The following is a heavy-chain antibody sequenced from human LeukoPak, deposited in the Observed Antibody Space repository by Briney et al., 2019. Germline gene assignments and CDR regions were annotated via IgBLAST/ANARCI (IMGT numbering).Heavy chain of an antibody. CDR2: MNPNSGNT. CDR1: GYTFTGYY. V-gene: IGHV1-8*03. J-gene: IGHJ5*02. Sequence: ASVKVSCKASGYTFTGYYMHWVRQAPGQGLEWMGWMNPNSGNTGYAQKFQGRVTITRNTSISTAYMELSSLRSEDTAVYYCARGKRIAAYWFDPWGQGTLVTVSS. CDR3: ARGKRIAAYWFDP. D-gene: IGHD6-13*01.